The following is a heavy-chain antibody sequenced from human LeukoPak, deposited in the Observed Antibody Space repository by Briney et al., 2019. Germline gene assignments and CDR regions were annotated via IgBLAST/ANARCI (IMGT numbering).Heavy chain of an antibody. CDR2: INLDGSER. V-gene: IGHV3-7*05. Sequence: GGSLRLSCEASGFTFSSHWMSWVRQAPGKGLEWVANINLDGSERYYVDSVKGRCTISRDNAKNSLYLHMNSLRAEDTAAYYCARGSGYRSAWYYWGQGTLVTVSS. CDR1: GFTFSSHW. D-gene: IGHD6-19*01. J-gene: IGHJ4*02. CDR3: ARGSGYRSAWYY.